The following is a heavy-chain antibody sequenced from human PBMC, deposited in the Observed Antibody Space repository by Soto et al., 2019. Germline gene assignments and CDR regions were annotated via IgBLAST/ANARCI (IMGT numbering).Heavy chain of an antibody. V-gene: IGHV3-23*01. J-gene: IGHJ4*02. D-gene: IGHD4-17*01. Sequence: QTGGSLRLSCAASGFTFYNYALSWFRQAPGKWLEWVSIISGGGSTTFYADSVRGRFTISRDNSKNTVYLQMNSLRAEDTAVYYCAKVVGMTTVTFDSYYFDYWGQGXLVTVYS. CDR2: ISGGGSTT. CDR1: GFTFYNYA. CDR3: AKVVGMTTVTFDSYYFDY.